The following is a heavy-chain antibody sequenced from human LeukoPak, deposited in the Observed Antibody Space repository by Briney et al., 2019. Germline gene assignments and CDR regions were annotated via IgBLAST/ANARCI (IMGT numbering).Heavy chain of an antibody. Sequence: GGSLRLSCAASGFTFSSYAMHWVRQAPGKGLEWVAVISYDGSNKYYADSVKGRFTISRDNSKNTLYLQMNSLRAEDTAVYYCARGPLSSQAYYYYYGMDVWGQGTTVTVSS. V-gene: IGHV3-30-3*01. D-gene: IGHD6-13*01. CDR3: ARGPLSSQAYYYYYGMDV. CDR1: GFTFSSYA. CDR2: ISYDGSNK. J-gene: IGHJ6*02.